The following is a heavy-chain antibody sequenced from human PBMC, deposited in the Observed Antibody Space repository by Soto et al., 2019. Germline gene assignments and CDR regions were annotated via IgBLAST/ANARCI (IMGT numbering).Heavy chain of an antibody. V-gene: IGHV1-58*02. CDR2: IVVGSGNT. J-gene: IGHJ3*02. CDR3: AADPRTKDAFDI. CDR1: GFTFTSSA. Sequence: QMQLVQSGPEVKKPGTSVKVSCKASGFTFTSSAMQWVRQARGQRLEWIGWIVVGSGNTTYAQKCQERVTITRDMSTSTAYMELSILRSEDTAVYYCAADPRTKDAFDIWGQGTMVTVSS.